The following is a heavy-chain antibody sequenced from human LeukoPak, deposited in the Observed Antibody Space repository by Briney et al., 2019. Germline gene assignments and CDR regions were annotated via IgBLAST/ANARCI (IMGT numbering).Heavy chain of an antibody. J-gene: IGHJ4*02. D-gene: IGHD3-3*01. CDR3: AKDKDFGVDPPYYFDY. V-gene: IGHV3-9*01. Sequence: GGSLRLSCAASGFTFDDYAMHWVRQAPGRGLEWVSGISWNSGSIGYADSVKGRFTISRDNAKNSLYLQMNSLRAEDTALYYCAKDKDFGVDPPYYFDYWGQGTLVTVSS. CDR2: ISWNSGSI. CDR1: GFTFDDYA.